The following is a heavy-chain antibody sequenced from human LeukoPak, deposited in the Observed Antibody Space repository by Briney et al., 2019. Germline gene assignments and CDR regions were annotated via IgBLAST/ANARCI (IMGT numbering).Heavy chain of an antibody. Sequence: GGSLRLSCAASGFTFSSYGMHWVRQAPGKGLEWVAVISYDGSNKYYADSVKGRFTISRDNSKNTLYLQMNSLRAEDTAVYYCAKAPNCSSTSCHDYWGQGTLVTVSS. CDR3: AKAPNCSSTSCHDY. J-gene: IGHJ4*02. V-gene: IGHV3-30*18. D-gene: IGHD2-2*01. CDR1: GFTFSSYG. CDR2: ISYDGSNK.